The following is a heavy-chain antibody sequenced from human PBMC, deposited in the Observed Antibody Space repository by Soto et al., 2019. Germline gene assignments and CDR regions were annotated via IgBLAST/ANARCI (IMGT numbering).Heavy chain of an antibody. CDR3: ARELSSGSYYYYYGMDV. D-gene: IGHD1-26*01. V-gene: IGHV4-38-2*02. CDR2: IYHSGST. J-gene: IGHJ6*02. CDR1: GYSISSGYY. Sequence: SETLSLTCAVSGYSISSGYYWGWIRQPPGKGLEWVGSIYHSGSTYYNPSLKSRVTISVDTSKNQFSLKLSSVTAADTAVYYCARELSSGSYYYYYGMDVWGQGTTVTVSS.